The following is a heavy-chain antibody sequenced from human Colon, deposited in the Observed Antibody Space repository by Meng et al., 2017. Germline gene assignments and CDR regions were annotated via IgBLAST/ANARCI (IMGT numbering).Heavy chain of an antibody. J-gene: IGHJ4*02. D-gene: IGHD7-27*01. CDR1: GASVSDTNYA. Sequence: GQLQGSGPGPVRPSETLSLTCTVSGASVSDTNYAWSWIRQPPGKGLEWIGYGSTNHNPSLKSRVTISVDTSKNQFSLTLNSVTAADTAVYYCARDNWGSLDYWGQGTLVTVSS. CDR3: ARDNWGSLDY. CDR2: GST. V-gene: IGHV4-61*01.